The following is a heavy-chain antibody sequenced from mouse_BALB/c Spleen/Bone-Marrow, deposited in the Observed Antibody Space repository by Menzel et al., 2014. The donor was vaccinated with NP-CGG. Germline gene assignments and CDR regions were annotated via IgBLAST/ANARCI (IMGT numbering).Heavy chain of an antibody. CDR3: ARGGFDY. Sequence: QVQLQQPGAELVKPGASVKLSCKASGYTFTSYWMHWVKQRPGQGLEWIGEINPSNGRTNYNEKFKSKATLTVDKSSSTAYMQLSSLTSGDSAVYYCARGGFDYWGQGTTLTVSS. CDR2: INPSNGRT. V-gene: IGHV1S81*02. J-gene: IGHJ2*01. CDR1: GYTFTSYW.